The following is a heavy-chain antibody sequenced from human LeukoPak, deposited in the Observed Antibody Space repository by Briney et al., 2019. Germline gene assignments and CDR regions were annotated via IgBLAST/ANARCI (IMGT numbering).Heavy chain of an antibody. CDR2: IYPGDSDT. CDR1: GYTFSIFW. J-gene: IGHJ3*02. D-gene: IGHD3-22*01. CDR3: ARRYYYDTSSDAFDI. V-gene: IGHV5-51*01. Sequence: GESLKISCKTSGYTFSIFWIGWVRQMPGKGLEWIGMIYPGDSDTRYSPSFQGQVTISADKSTNTAYLQWSSLKASDTAMFYCARRYYYDTSSDAFDIWGQGTMVTVSS.